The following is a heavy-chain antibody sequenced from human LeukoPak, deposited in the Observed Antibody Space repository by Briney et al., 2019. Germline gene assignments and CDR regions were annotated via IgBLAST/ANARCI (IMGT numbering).Heavy chain of an antibody. V-gene: IGHV3-30*14. CDR2: ISYDGSNK. D-gene: IGHD2-2*01. J-gene: IGHJ4*02. Sequence: GGSLRLSCAASGFTFSSYAMHWVRQAPGKGLEWVAVISYDGSNKYYADSVEGRFTISRDNSKNTLDLQMNSLRAEDTAVYYCARGTHCSSTSCSVYWGQGTLATVSS. CDR1: GFTFSSYA. CDR3: ARGTHCSSTSCSVY.